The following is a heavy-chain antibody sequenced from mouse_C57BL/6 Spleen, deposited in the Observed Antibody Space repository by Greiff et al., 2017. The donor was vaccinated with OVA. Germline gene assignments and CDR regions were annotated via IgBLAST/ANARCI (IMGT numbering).Heavy chain of an antibody. D-gene: IGHD1-1*01. CDR1: GYSITSGYY. J-gene: IGHJ4*01. Sequence: VQLKESGPGLVKPSQSLSLTCSVTGYSITSGYYWNWIRQFPGNKLEWMGYISYDGSNNYNPSLKNRISLTLDTSKNQFFLKLNSVTTEDTATYYCASYGSSTDAMDYWGQGTSVTVSS. CDR3: ASYGSSTDAMDY. CDR2: ISYDGSN. V-gene: IGHV3-6*01.